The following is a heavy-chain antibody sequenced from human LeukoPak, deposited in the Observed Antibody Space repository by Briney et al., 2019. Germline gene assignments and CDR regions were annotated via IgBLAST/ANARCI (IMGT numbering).Heavy chain of an antibody. CDR1: GYTFTSYG. D-gene: IGHD3-16*02. CDR2: ISAYNGNT. V-gene: IGHV1-18*01. J-gene: IGHJ4*02. Sequence: GASVKVSCKASGYTFTSYGISWVRQAPGQGLEWMGWISAYNGNTNYAQKLQGGVTMTTDTSTSTAYMKLRSLRTDDTAVYYCASSYEDYVWGSYRFDYWGQGTLVTVSS. CDR3: ASSYEDYVWGSYRFDY.